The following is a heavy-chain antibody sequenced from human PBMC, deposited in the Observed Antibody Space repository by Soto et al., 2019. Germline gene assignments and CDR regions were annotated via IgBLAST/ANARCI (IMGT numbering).Heavy chain of an antibody. Sequence: PGESLKISCNGSGYSFTNYWIGWVRQMPGKGLEWMGITYPADSDARYSPSFQGQVTISADKSISTAYLQWSSLKASDTAIYYCARRSYTVTTYAFDIWGQGTMVTVSS. CDR2: TYPADSDA. V-gene: IGHV5-51*01. CDR1: GYSFTNYW. CDR3: ARRSYTVTTYAFDI. J-gene: IGHJ3*02. D-gene: IGHD4-17*01.